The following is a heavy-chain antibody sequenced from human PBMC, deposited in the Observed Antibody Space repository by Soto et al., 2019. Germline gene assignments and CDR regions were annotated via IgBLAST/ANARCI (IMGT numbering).Heavy chain of an antibody. J-gene: IGHJ6*03. Sequence: SETLSLTCAVYGGCFSGYYWSWIRQPPGKGLEWIGEINHSGSTNYNPSLKSRVTISVDTSKNQFSLKLSSVTAADTAVYYCARHGQGYCSGGSCNTNYYYYYYMDVWGKGTTVTVSS. CDR3: ARHGQGYCSGGSCNTNYYYYYYMDV. V-gene: IGHV4-34*01. D-gene: IGHD2-15*01. CDR1: GGCFSGYY. CDR2: INHSGST.